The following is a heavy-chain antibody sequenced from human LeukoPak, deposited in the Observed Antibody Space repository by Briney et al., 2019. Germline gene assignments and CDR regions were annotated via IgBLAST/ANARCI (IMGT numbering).Heavy chain of an antibody. V-gene: IGHV3-53*05. CDR1: GFAVSSSY. D-gene: IGHD6-13*01. CDR2: IYSGGSI. Sequence: GGSLRLSCAASGFAVSSSYMSWVRQAPGKGLEWVSVIYSGGSIYYADSVKGRFTISRDNSKNTLYLQMNSLRAEDTAVYYCARDPYRGIAAAGNPRGWFDPWGQGTLVTVSS. CDR3: ARDPYRGIAAAGNPRGWFDP. J-gene: IGHJ5*02.